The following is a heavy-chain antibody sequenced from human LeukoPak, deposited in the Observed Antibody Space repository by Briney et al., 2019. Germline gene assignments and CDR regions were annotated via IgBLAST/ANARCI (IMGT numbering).Heavy chain of an antibody. D-gene: IGHD3-9*01. Sequence: GRSLRLSCAASGFTFSSYGMHWVRQAPGKGLEWVAVIWYDGSNKYYADSVKGRFTISRDNSKNTLYLQMNSLRAEDTAVYYCARPQLRYFDWYLYGMDVWGQGTTVTVSS. V-gene: IGHV3-33*01. CDR3: ARPQLRYFDWYLYGMDV. CDR1: GFTFSSYG. J-gene: IGHJ6*02. CDR2: IWYDGSNK.